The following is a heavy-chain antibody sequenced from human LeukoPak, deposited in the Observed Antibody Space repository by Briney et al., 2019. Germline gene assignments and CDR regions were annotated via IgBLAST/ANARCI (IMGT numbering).Heavy chain of an antibody. D-gene: IGHD3-10*01. CDR1: GGTFSSYA. J-gene: IGHJ4*02. CDR2: IIPIFGTA. CDR3: ARDRNYGSGSFPLDY. V-gene: IGHV1-69*01. Sequence: SVKVSCKASGGTFSSYAISWVRQAPGQGLEWMGGIIPIFGTANYAQKSQGRVTITADESTSTAYMELSSLRSEDTAVYYCARDRNYGSGSFPLDYWGQGTLVTVSS.